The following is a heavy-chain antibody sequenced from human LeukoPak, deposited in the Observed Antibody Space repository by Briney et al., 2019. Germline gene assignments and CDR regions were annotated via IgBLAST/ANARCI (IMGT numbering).Heavy chain of an antibody. CDR3: AKDRSSGPHYYYGMDV. Sequence: GGSLRLSCAASGFTFSSYGIHWVRQSPGKGLEWVAVVSYLGDDQFYPESVKGRFTISRDNSKKTVFLQMNSLRGEDTAIYYCAKDRSSGPHYYYGMDVWGRGTTVIVSS. J-gene: IGHJ6*02. V-gene: IGHV3-30*18. CDR1: GFTFSSYG. D-gene: IGHD3-22*01. CDR2: VSYLGDDQ.